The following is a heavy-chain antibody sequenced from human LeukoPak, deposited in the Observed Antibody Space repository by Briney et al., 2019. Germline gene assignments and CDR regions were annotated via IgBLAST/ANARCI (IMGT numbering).Heavy chain of an antibody. CDR2: ISSSGSTI. CDR1: GFTFSSYS. V-gene: IGHV3-48*04. J-gene: IGHJ6*03. D-gene: IGHD6-19*01. CDR3: ATWGIAVAGNYYYYYMDV. Sequence: GGSLRLSCAASGFTFSSYSMNWIRQAPGKGLEWVSYISSSGSTIYYADSVKGRFTISRDNAKNSLYLQMNSLRSEDTAVYYCATWGIAVAGNYYYYYMDVWGKGTTVTVSS.